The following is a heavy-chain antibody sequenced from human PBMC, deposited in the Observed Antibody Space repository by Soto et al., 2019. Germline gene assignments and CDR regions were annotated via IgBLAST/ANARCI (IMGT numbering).Heavy chain of an antibody. J-gene: IGHJ6*02. Sequence: LSLTCAVNGGSLSCYYWSWIRQSPGKGLEWIGEINHRGSSDYNPSLKSRVTISIDASKNHVTLELTSVTAADTAVYYCARSDNRNSLYGVDVWGQGTAVTVSS. CDR1: GGSLSCYY. CDR2: INHRGSS. D-gene: IGHD1-7*01. CDR3: ARSDNRNSLYGVDV. V-gene: IGHV4-34*01.